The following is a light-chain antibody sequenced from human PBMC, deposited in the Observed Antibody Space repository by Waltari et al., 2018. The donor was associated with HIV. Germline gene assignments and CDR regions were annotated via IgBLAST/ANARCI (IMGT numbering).Light chain of an antibody. CDR3: QSYDSRNHWV. CDR2: DDN. CDR1: SGSIGSNY. Sequence: NFMLTQSHSVSESPGKTVTISCTRSSGSIGSNYVQWYQQRPGSAPTTVIFDDNQRPSWVPDRFAGSIDSSSNSASLTISGLKTEDEADYYCQSYDSRNHWVFGGGTKLTVL. J-gene: IGLJ3*02. V-gene: IGLV6-57*03.